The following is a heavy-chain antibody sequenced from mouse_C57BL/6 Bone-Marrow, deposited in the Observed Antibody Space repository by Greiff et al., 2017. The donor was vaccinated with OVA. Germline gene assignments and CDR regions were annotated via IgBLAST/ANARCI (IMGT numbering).Heavy chain of an antibody. Sequence: QVQLQQPGAELVKPGASVKMSCKASGYTFTSYWITWVKQRPGQGLEWIGDIYPGSGSTNYNEKFKGKATLTVDTSSSTAYMQLSSLPSEDSAVYYCARPLDSSGYVRRKGDAMDYWGQGTSVTVSS. D-gene: IGHD3-2*02. J-gene: IGHJ4*01. CDR1: GYTFTSYW. CDR3: ARPLDSSGYVRRKGDAMDY. V-gene: IGHV1-55*01. CDR2: IYPGSGST.